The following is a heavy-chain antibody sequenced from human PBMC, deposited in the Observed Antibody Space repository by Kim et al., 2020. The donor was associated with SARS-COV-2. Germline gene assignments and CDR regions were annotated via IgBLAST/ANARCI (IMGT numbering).Heavy chain of an antibody. V-gene: IGHV3-13*04. CDR1: GFTFSSYD. J-gene: IGHJ3*02. D-gene: IGHD3-16*01. CDR3: ARDRGNGGAFDI. Sequence: GGSLRLSCAAYGFTFSSYDMHWVRQATGKGLEWVSAIGTAGDTYYPGSVKGRFTISRENAKNSLYLQMNSLRAGDTAVYYCARDRGNGGAFDIWGQGTMVTVSS. CDR2: IGTAGDT.